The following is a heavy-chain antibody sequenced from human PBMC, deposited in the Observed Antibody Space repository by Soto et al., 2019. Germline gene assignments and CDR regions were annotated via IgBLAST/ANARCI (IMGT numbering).Heavy chain of an antibody. J-gene: IGHJ4*02. CDR1: GFIFNEYG. CDR3: ARWGCSGISFNLNHRGFDL. V-gene: IGHV3-33*03. CDR2: IWYEGSNK. D-gene: IGHD1-26*01. Sequence: QVQLVESGGGVVQPGRSLRLSCAASGFIFNEYGMHWVRQAPGKGLEWVAVIWYEGSNKYYADSVKGRFTFSRDNSKNAMSLHMNGVRGEDTAVYYCARWGCSGISFNLNHRGFDLWGQGTLVTVSS.